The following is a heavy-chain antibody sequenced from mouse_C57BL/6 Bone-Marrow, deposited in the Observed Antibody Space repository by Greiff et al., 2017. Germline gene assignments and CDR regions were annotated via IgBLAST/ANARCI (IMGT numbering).Heavy chain of an antibody. J-gene: IGHJ1*03. CDR1: GYTFTSYD. Sequence: VQGVESGPELVKPGASVKLSCTASGYTFTSYDINWVKQRPGQGLEWIGWMYPRDGSTKYNEKFKGKATLTVDTSSSTAYMELHSLTSEDSAVYFCARDYGSSYWYFDVWGTGTTVTVSS. D-gene: IGHD1-1*01. CDR3: ARDYGSSYWYFDV. V-gene: IGHV1-85*01. CDR2: MYPRDGST.